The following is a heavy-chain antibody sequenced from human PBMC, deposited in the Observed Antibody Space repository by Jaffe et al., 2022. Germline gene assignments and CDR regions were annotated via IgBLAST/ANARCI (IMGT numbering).Heavy chain of an antibody. CDR3: ATTGYCSGGSCYSNYGDAFDI. V-gene: IGHV3-53*02. D-gene: IGHD2-15*01. CDR1: GFTVSSNY. CDR2: IYSGGST. Sequence: EVQLVETGGGLIQPGGSLRLSCAASGFTVSSNYMSWVRQAPGKGLEWVSVIYSGGSTYYADSVKGRFTISRDNSKNTLYLQMNSLRAEDTAVYYCATTGYCSGGSCYSNYGDAFDIWGQGTMVTVSS. J-gene: IGHJ3*02.